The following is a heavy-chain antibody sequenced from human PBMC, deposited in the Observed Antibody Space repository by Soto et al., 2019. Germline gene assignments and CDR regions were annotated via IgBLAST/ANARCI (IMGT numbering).Heavy chain of an antibody. CDR2: ISYDGSDK. CDR1: GFTFSSHG. CDR3: GAGQYFSDY. V-gene: IGHV3-30*03. D-gene: IGHD6-13*01. Sequence: QVRLVESGGGVVQPGRSLRLSCAASGFTFSSHGMHWVRQAPGKGLEWVALISYDGSDKYYADSVKGRFTISRDNSKNTLYLQMNSLRVEDTAVYYCGAGQYFSDYWGQGTLVTVSS. J-gene: IGHJ4*02.